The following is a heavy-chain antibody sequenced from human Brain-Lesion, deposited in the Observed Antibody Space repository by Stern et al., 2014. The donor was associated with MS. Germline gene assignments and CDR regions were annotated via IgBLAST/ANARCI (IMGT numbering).Heavy chain of an antibody. CDR1: GGSINTNNYY. CDR2: IYSSGST. Sequence: VQLVESGPGLVKPSETLSLTCTVSGGSINTNNYYWGWIRQPPGKGLEWIGNIYSSGSTFYSPSRKSGVTRSEDTSKNQFSLKLSSVTAADTAVYYCARTGDDFGDYSLSYWGQGTLVTVSS. D-gene: IGHD4-17*01. J-gene: IGHJ4*02. CDR3: ARTGDDFGDYSLSY. V-gene: IGHV4-39*01.